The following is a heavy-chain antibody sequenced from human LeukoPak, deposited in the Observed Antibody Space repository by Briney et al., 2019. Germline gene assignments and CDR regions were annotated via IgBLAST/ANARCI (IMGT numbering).Heavy chain of an antibody. CDR1: GYTFTSYD. CDR3: ARARGGLIAAASARYFDY. CDR2: IIPIFGTA. V-gene: IGHV1-69*13. Sequence: GASVKVSCKASGYTFTSYDINWVRQAPGQGLEWMGGIIPIFGTANYAQKFQGRVTITADESTSTAYMELSSLRSEDTAVYYCARARGGLIAAASARYFDYWGQGTLVTVSS. D-gene: IGHD6-13*01. J-gene: IGHJ4*02.